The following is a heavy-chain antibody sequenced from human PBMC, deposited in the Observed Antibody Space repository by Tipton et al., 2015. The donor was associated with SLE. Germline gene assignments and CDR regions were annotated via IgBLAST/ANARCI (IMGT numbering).Heavy chain of an antibody. Sequence: TLSLTCTVSNVSITNNHWSWIRQPAGKGLEWIGRMYTSGSTNYNPSFKSRVTMSRGTSKNQFSLNLRSVTAADTAVYYCARRRDFWSGGEFYYGLDVWGQGTTVSVSS. CDR1: NVSITNNH. V-gene: IGHV4-4*07. CDR2: MYTSGST. J-gene: IGHJ6*02. CDR3: ARRRDFWSGGEFYYGLDV. D-gene: IGHD3-3*01.